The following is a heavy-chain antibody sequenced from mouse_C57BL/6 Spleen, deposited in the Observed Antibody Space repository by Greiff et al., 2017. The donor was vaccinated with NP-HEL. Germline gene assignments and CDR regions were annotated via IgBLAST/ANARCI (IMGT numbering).Heavy chain of an antibody. D-gene: IGHD2-5*01. J-gene: IGHJ4*01. CDR1: GFTFSSYA. CDR3: ARRTYYSNYYAMDY. V-gene: IGHV5-4*03. Sequence: EVKLMESGGGLVKPGGSLKLSCAASGFTFSSYAMSWVRQTPEKRLEWVATISDGGSYTYYPDNVKGRFTISRDNAKNNLYLQMSHLKSEDTAMYYCARRTYYSNYYAMDYWGQGTSVTVSA. CDR2: ISDGGSYT.